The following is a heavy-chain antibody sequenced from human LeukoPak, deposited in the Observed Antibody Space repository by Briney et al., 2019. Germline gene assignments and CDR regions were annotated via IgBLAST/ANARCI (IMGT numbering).Heavy chain of an antibody. CDR1: GGSISSYY. CDR2: IYYSGSI. CDR3: ARVTGYRIEDYFDY. V-gene: IGHV4-59*01. Sequence: SETLSLTCTVSGGSISSYYWSWIRQPPGKGLEWIGYIYYSGSINYNPSLKSRVTISVETSKNEFSLKLRSVTAADTAVYYCARVTGYRIEDYFDYWGQGTLVTVSS. D-gene: IGHD6-13*01. J-gene: IGHJ4*02.